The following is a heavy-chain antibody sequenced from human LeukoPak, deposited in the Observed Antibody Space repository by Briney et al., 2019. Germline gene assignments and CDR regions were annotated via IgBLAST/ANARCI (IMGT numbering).Heavy chain of an antibody. CDR3: ARVVLKHYYDSSGYYYIFDY. V-gene: IGHV4-38-2*02. Sequence: SETLSLTCTVSGYSISSGYYWGWIRQPPGKGLEWIGSIYHSGSTYYNPSLKSRVTISVDTSKNQFSLKLNSVTAADTAVYYCARVVLKHYYDSSGYYYIFDYWGQGTLVTVSS. D-gene: IGHD3-22*01. J-gene: IGHJ4*02. CDR1: GYSISSGYY. CDR2: IYHSGST.